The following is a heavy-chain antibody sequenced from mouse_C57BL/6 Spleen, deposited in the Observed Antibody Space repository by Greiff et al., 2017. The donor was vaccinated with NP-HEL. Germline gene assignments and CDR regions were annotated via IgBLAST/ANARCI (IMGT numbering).Heavy chain of an antibody. CDR2: IYPGDGDT. Sequence: QVQLQQSGAELVKPGASVKISCKASGYAFSSYWMNWVKQRPGKGLEWIGQIYPGDGDTNYNGKFKGKATLTADKSSSTAYMQLSSLTSEDSAVYFCARGTGPYWYFDVWGTGTTVTVSS. CDR1: GYAFSSYW. J-gene: IGHJ1*03. D-gene: IGHD3-3*01. CDR3: ARGTGPYWYFDV. V-gene: IGHV1-80*01.